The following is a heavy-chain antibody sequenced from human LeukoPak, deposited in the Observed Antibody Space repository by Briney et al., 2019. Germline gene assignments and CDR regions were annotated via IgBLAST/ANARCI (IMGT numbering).Heavy chain of an antibody. CDR1: GGTFISYA. CDR3: ASRGREAGPHDY. V-gene: IGHV1-69*01. D-gene: IGHD3-16*01. Sequence: SVKVSCKASGGTFISYAISWVRQAPGQGLEWMGGIIPIFGTANYAQKFQGRVTITADESTSTAYMELSSLRSEDTAVYYCASRGREAGPHDYWGQGTLVTVSS. CDR2: IIPIFGTA. J-gene: IGHJ4*02.